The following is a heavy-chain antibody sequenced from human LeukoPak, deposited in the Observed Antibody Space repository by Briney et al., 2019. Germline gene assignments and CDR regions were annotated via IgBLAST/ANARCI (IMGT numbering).Heavy chain of an antibody. J-gene: IGHJ6*02. CDR2: INPSGGST. CDR3: ARGKVEVIARNYYYYYGMDV. D-gene: IGHD3-22*01. Sequence: ASVKVSCKASGYTFTSYYMHWVRQAPGQGIEWMGIINPSGGSTSYAQKFQGRVTMTRDASTSTVYMELSSLRSEDTAVYYCARGKVEVIARNYYYYYGMDVWGQGTTVTVSS. CDR1: GYTFTSYY. V-gene: IGHV1-46*01.